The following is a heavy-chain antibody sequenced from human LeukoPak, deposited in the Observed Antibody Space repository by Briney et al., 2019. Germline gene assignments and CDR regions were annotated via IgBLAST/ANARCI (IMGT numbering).Heavy chain of an antibody. D-gene: IGHD2-2*02. V-gene: IGHV3-7*01. Sequence: GGSLRLSCAASGFTFSSYWMSWVRQAPGKGPEWVANIKQDGSEKYYVDSVKGRFTISRDNAKNSLYLQMNSLRAEDTAVYYCARDRSKWVPAAILRFDYWGQGTLVTVSS. CDR3: ARDRSKWVPAAILRFDY. CDR1: GFTFSSYW. CDR2: IKQDGSEK. J-gene: IGHJ4*02.